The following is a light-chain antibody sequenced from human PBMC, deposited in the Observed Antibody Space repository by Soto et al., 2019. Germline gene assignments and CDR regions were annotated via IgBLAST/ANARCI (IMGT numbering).Light chain of an antibody. V-gene: IGKV3-20*01. J-gene: IGKJ5*01. Sequence: IVLTQSPCTLSWSPGERATLSWRANIGSSFLAWYQQKHGQTPRLLMYGASSRATGIPDRFSGSGSGTDFNLTISRLEPEDFAVYYCQQYGNTPFTFGHGTRLEIK. CDR3: QQYGNTPFT. CDR2: GAS. CDR1: IGSSF.